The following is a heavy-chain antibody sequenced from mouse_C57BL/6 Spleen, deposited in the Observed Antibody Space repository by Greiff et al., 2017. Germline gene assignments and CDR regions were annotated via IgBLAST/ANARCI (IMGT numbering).Heavy chain of an antibody. CDR2: IDPETGGT. V-gene: IGHV1-15*01. CDR3: TREDYYAMDD. Sequence: VKLMESGAELVRPGASVTLSCKASGYTFTDYEMHWVKQTPVHGLEWIGAIDPETGGTAYNQKFKGKAILTADKSSSTAYMELRSLTSEDSAVYYCTREDYYAMDDWGQGTSVTVSS. CDR1: GYTFTDYE. J-gene: IGHJ4*01.